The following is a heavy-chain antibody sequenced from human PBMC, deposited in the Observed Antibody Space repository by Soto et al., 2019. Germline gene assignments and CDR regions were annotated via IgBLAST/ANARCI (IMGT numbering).Heavy chain of an antibody. Sequence: PSETLSLTCTVSSGSISSTSYYWGWIRHPPGKGLEWIRAIYYDGTTYYTESLKSRVSISVDTSKDQFSLKLNSVTAADTAVYFCARHGRNTNIVLVKHYAADFWGQGTAVTVSS. CDR3: ARHGRNTNIVLVKHYAADF. CDR2: IYYDGTT. CDR1: SGSISSTSYY. J-gene: IGHJ4*02. D-gene: IGHD5-12*01. V-gene: IGHV4-39*01.